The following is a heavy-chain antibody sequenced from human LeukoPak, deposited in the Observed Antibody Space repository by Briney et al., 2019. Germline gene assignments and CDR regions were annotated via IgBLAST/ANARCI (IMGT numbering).Heavy chain of an antibody. Sequence: LRASVKVSCKASGGTFSSYAISWVRQAPGQGLEWMGRIIPIFGTANYAQKFQGRVTITTDESTSTAYMELSSLRSEDTAVYYCAREPTMIVVVGGAFDIWGQGTMVTVSS. V-gene: IGHV1-69*05. D-gene: IGHD3-22*01. CDR2: IIPIFGTA. J-gene: IGHJ3*02. CDR3: AREPTMIVVVGGAFDI. CDR1: GGTFSSYA.